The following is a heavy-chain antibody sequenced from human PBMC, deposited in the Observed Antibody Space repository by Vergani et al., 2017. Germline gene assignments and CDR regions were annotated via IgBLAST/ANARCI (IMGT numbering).Heavy chain of an antibody. CDR1: GGSISSGGYS. CDR3: ASYYYDSSGYPYYFDY. CDR2: IYHSGST. V-gene: IGHV4-30-2*01. J-gene: IGHJ4*02. D-gene: IGHD3-22*01. Sequence: QLHLQESGSGLVKPSQTLSLTCAVSGGSISSGGYSWSWIRQPPGKGLEWIGYIYHSGSTYYNPSLKSRVTISVDRSKNQFSLKLSSVTAADTAVYYCASYYYDSSGYPYYFDYWGQGTLVTVSS.